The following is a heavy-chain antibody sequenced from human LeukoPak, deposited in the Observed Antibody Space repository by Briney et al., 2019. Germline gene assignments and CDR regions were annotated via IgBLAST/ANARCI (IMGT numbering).Heavy chain of an antibody. J-gene: IGHJ6*04. CDR2: INHSGST. Sequence: PSETLSLTCAVYGGSFSGYYWSWIRQPPGKGLEWIGEINHSGSTNYNPSLKSRVTISVDTSKNQCSLKLSSVTAADTAVYYCARGPLLFTMVRGTMDVWGKGTTVTVSS. CDR1: GGSFSGYY. D-gene: IGHD3-10*01. V-gene: IGHV4-34*01. CDR3: ARGPLLFTMVRGTMDV.